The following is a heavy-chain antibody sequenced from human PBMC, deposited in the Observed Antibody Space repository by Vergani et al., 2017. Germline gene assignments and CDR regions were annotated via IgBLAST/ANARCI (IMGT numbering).Heavy chain of an antibody. CDR2: IIPIFGTA. D-gene: IGHD2-2*01. J-gene: IGHJ5*02. CDR3: AIERVVVPAAKNWNWFDP. V-gene: IGHV1-69*13. Sequence: QVQLVQSGAEVKKPGSSVKVSCKASGGTFSSYAISWVRQAPGQGLEWMGRIIPIFGTANYAQKFQGRVTITADESTSTAYMELSSLRSEDTAVYYCAIERVVVPAAKNWNWFDPWGQGTLVTVSS. CDR1: GGTFSSYA.